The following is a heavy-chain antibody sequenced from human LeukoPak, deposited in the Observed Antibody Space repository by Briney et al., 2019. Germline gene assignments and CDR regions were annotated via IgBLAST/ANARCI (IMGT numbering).Heavy chain of an antibody. J-gene: IGHJ4*02. CDR2: IYPGDSDT. Sequence: GGSLRLSRAASGYSFTSYWIGWVRQMPGKGLEWMGIIYPGDSDTRYSPSFQGQVTISADKSISTAYLQWSSLKASDTAMYYCASSIGDYYDSSGPFDYWGQGTLVTVSS. CDR1: GYSFTSYW. D-gene: IGHD3-22*01. CDR3: ASSIGDYYDSSGPFDY. V-gene: IGHV5-51*01.